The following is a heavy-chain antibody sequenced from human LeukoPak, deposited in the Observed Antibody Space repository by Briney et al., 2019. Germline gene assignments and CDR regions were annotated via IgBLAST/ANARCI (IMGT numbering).Heavy chain of an antibody. CDR1: GGTFSSYV. V-gene: IGHV1-69*04. D-gene: IGHD3-22*01. Sequence: ASVKVSCKASGGTFSSYVISWVRQAPGQGLEWMGRIIPIRGIANYAQKFQGRVTITADKSTSTAYMELSSLRSEDTAVYHCASPPADYYDSRDYFDYWGQGTLVTVSS. J-gene: IGHJ4*02. CDR2: IIPIRGIA. CDR3: ASPPADYYDSRDYFDY.